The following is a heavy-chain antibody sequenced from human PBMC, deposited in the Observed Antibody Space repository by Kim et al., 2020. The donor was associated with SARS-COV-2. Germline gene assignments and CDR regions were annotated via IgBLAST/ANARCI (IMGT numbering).Heavy chain of an antibody. CDR1: GGTFSSYA. V-gene: IGHV1-69*04. J-gene: IGHJ6*03. Sequence: SVKVSCKASGGTFSSYAISWVRQAPGQGLEWMGRIIPILGIANYAQKFQGRVTITADKSTSTAYMELSSLRSEDTAVYYCATLGGDCSSTSCYTPYYYYMDVWGKGTTVTVSS. CDR3: ATLGGDCSSTSCYTPYYYYMDV. CDR2: IIPILGIA. D-gene: IGHD2-2*02.